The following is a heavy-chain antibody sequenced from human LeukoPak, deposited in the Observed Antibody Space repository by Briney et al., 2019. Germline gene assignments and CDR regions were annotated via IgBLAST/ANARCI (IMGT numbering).Heavy chain of an antibody. CDR1: GYTFIDYA. J-gene: IGHJ4*02. D-gene: IGHD6-19*01. V-gene: IGHV1-3*01. Sequence: ASVKVSCKASGYTFIDYAMHWVRQAPGQRLEWMGWINAGNGNTKYSQKFQGRVIITRGTSATIAYMELSRLRSEDTAVYYCARGIEASSGWYVIDYWGQGTLVIVSS. CDR3: ARGIEASSGWYVIDY. CDR2: INAGNGNT.